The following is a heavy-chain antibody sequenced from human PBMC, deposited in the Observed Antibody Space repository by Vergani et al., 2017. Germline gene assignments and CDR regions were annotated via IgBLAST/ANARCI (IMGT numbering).Heavy chain of an antibody. D-gene: IGHD5-12*01. CDR3: AKANPRNSGYDYLYYYHAMDV. J-gene: IGHJ6*02. V-gene: IGHV3-15*06. Sequence: EVQLVESGGGIVKPGGSLRLSCVASGFSFRNAWMNWVRRTPGKGLEWVGRIKSTFDRGTTYYAGSVKGRFTISRDSSKNTLYLQMNSLSAGDTAVYYCAKANPRNSGYDYLYYYHAMDVWGQGTTVTVSS. CDR2: IKSTFDRGTT. CDR1: GFSFRNAW.